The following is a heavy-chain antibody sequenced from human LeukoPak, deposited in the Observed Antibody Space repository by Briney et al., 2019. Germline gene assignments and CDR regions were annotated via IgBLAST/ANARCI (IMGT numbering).Heavy chain of an antibody. CDR2: IYTSGST. CDR1: SGSISSYY. Sequence: PSETLSLTCTVSSGSISSYYWSWIRQPAGKGLEWIGRIYTSGSTNYNPSLKSRVTMSVDTSKNQFSLKLSSVTAADTAVYYCARDLGRPGWPDSLSDYWGQGTLVTVSS. V-gene: IGHV4-4*07. D-gene: IGHD6-19*01. J-gene: IGHJ4*02. CDR3: ARDLGRPGWPDSLSDY.